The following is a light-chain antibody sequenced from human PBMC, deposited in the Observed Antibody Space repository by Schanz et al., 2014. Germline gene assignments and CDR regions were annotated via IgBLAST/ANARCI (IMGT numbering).Light chain of an antibody. CDR3: SSYGGSNFVV. V-gene: IGLV2-14*02. CDR1: SIDVGTYNL. Sequence: QSALTQPASVSGSPGQSITISCTATSIDVGTYNLVSWYQQHPGKAPKLVIYEDSVRPSGVPDRFSGSKSGNTASLTVSGLQAEDEADYYCSSYGGSNFVVFGGGTKLTVL. CDR2: EDS. J-gene: IGLJ2*01.